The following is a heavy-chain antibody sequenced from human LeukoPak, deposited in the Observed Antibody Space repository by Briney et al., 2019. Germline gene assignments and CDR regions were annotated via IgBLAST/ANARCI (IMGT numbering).Heavy chain of an antibody. CDR3: AGGGYSYGSSYFDY. CDR1: GGTFSSYA. J-gene: IGHJ4*02. Sequence: AASVKVSCKASGGTFSSYAISWVRQAPGQGLEWMGGIIPIFGTANYAQKFQGRVTITADESTSTAYMELSSLRSEDTAVCYCAGGGYSYGSSYFDYWGQGTLVTVSS. CDR2: IIPIFGTA. D-gene: IGHD5-18*01. V-gene: IGHV1-69*13.